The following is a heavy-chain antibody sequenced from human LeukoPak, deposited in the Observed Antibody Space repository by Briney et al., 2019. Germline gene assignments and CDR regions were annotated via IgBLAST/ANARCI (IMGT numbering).Heavy chain of an antibody. CDR3: ARAVFGKSPDP. CDR2: IYYSGST. J-gene: IGHJ5*02. V-gene: IGHV4-59*01. Sequence: SETLSLTCTVSGASISSYYWSWIRQPPGKGLEWIGYIYYSGSTNYNPSLKSRVTISIDTSKNQFSLKLSSVTAADTAVYYCARAVFGKSPDPWGQGTLVTVSS. D-gene: IGHD2-21*01. CDR1: GASISSYY.